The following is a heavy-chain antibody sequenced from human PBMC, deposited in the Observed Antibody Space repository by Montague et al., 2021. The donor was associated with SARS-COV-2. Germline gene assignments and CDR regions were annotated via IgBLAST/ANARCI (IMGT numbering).Heavy chain of an antibody. V-gene: IGHV6-1*01. J-gene: IGHJ4*02. D-gene: IGHD6-19*01. CDR2: TYYRSKWYS. CDR1: GDSVSINSVA. CDR3: VRYSGWFYFDF. Sequence: CAISGDSVSINSVAWSWIRQSPSIGLGWLGRTYYRSKWYSDYAPSVRGRLTVNPDASKNEFSLELNYVTPEDTAVYYCVRYSGWFYFDFWGQGTLVTVSS.